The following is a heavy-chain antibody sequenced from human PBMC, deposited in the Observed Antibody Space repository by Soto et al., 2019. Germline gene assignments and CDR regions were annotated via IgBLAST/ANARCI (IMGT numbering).Heavy chain of an antibody. D-gene: IGHD5-12*01. CDR1: GYSFTSYC. Sequence: GESLKISCKGSGYSFTSYCIGWVRQMPGKGLEWMGIIYPGDSDTRYSPSFQGQVTISADKSISTAYLQWSSLKASDTAMYYCAIHGRRGYSGYEYYYSYGMDVWGQWTTLTVSS. J-gene: IGHJ6*02. CDR2: IYPGDSDT. CDR3: AIHGRRGYSGYEYYYSYGMDV. V-gene: IGHV5-51*01.